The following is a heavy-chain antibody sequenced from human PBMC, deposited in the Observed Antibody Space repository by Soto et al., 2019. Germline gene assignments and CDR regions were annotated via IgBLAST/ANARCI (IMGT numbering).Heavy chain of an antibody. Sequence: QVQLVESGGGVVQPGRSLRLSCAASGFTVSSYGMHWVSQAPGQGLEWVAVISRDGGTKYYADSVKGRFTISRDNSRNTLFLEMNSLRGDDMAVYYCTGEVASGYWGQGTLVTVSS. D-gene: IGHD2-8*02. J-gene: IGHJ4*02. CDR2: ISRDGGTK. CDR3: TGEVASGY. V-gene: IGHV3-30*03. CDR1: GFTVSSYG.